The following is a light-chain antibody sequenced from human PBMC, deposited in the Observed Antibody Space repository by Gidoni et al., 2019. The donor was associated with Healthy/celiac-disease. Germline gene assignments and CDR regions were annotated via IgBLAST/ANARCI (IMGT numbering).Light chain of an antibody. CDR1: SSNIGRNH. Sequence: QSVLTTPPSASGTPGQRVTISCSGSSSNIGRNHVYWYQQLPGTAPKLLIYRNNQRPSGFPDRFSGSKSVTSASLAISGLRSEDEADYYCAAWDDSLSGWVFGGGTKLTVL. CDR2: RNN. CDR3: AAWDDSLSGWV. V-gene: IGLV1-47*01. J-gene: IGLJ3*02.